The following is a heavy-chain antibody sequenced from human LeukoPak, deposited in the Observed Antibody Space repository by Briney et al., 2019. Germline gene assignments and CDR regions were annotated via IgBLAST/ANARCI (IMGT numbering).Heavy chain of an antibody. Sequence: SVKVSCKASGGTFSSYTISWVRQAPGQGLEWMGRIIPILGIANYAQKFQGRVTITADKSTSTAYMELSSLRSEDTAVYYCAREGRWVVVPAANFDYWGQGTLVTVSS. V-gene: IGHV1-69*04. D-gene: IGHD2-2*01. CDR1: GGTFSSYT. J-gene: IGHJ4*02. CDR2: IIPILGIA. CDR3: AREGRWVVVPAANFDY.